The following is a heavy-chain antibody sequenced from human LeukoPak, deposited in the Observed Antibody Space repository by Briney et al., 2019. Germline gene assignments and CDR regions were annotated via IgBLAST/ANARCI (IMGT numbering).Heavy chain of an antibody. CDR2: ISTSSSTI. Sequence: GGSLRLSCAASGFTFSSYNMNWVRQAPGKGLEWVSYISTSSSTIYYAGSVKGRFTISRDDAKNSLYLQMNSLRDEDTAVYYCARGSYYDILTGYYMYYYGMDVWGQGTTVTASS. J-gene: IGHJ6*02. V-gene: IGHV3-48*02. CDR1: GFTFSSYN. CDR3: ARGSYYDILTGYYMYYYGMDV. D-gene: IGHD3-9*01.